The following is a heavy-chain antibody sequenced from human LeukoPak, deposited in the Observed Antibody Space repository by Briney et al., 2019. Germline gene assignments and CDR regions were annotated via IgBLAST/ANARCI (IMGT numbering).Heavy chain of an antibody. CDR2: ISGSGGST. D-gene: IGHD5-12*01. CDR3: AKDLISGYDFVGDDY. J-gene: IGHJ4*02. CDR1: GFTFSSYA. Sequence: GALRLSCAASGFTFSSYAMSWVRQAPGKGLEWVSAISGSGGSTYYAESVKGRFTISRDNSKNTLYLQMKRLRAEDTAVYYCAKDLISGYDFVGDDYWGQGTLVTVSS. V-gene: IGHV3-23*01.